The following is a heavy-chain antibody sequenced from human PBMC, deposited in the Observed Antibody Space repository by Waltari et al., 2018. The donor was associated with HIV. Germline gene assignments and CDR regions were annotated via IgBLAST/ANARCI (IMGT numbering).Heavy chain of an antibody. CDR3: ARMRLGSVESVTTVSHYYYYMDV. Sequence: PSETLSLTCAVYGGSFSGYYWSWIRQPPGKGLEWIGEINHSGSTNYNPSLKSRVTISVDTSKNQFSLKLSSVTAADTAVYYCARMRLGSVESVTTVSHYYYYMDVWGKGTTVTVSS. CDR1: GGSFSGYY. CDR2: INHSGST. J-gene: IGHJ6*03. D-gene: IGHD4-17*01. V-gene: IGHV4-34*01.